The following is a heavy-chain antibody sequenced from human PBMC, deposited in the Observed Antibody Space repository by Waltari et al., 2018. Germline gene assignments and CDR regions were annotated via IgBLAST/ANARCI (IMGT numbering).Heavy chain of an antibody. V-gene: IGHV1-24*01. CDR1: GYTLTELS. J-gene: IGHJ4*02. CDR3: ATRKHYYDSSGYSRPFDY. D-gene: IGHD3-22*01. Sequence: QVQLVQSGAEVKKPGASVKVSCKVSGYTLTELSMHWVRQAPGNGLEWMGGFDPEEGETIYAQKFQGRVTMTEDTSTDTAYMELSSLRSEDTAVYYCATRKHYYDSSGYSRPFDYWGQGTLVTVSS. CDR2: FDPEEGET.